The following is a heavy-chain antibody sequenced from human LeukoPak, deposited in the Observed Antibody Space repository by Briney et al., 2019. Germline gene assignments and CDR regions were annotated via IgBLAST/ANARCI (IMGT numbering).Heavy chain of an antibody. V-gene: IGHV3-53*01. CDR3: ASCREGHNWLDY. D-gene: IGHD5-24*01. CDR1: GLPVVGSY. Sequence: PGGSLRLSCAASGLPVVGSYMNWVRQAPGKGLGGGAGIYRGGDTYYADSVKGRFTLSRDNSKNTLYLQMNSLRDEHPAVYYCASCREGHNWLDYWGQGTRVIVSS. CDR2: IYRGGDT. J-gene: IGHJ4*02.